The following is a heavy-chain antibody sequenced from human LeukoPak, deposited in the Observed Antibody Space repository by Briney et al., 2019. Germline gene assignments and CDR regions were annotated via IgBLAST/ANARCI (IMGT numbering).Heavy chain of an antibody. Sequence: ASVKVSCKASGYTFTSYGISWVRQAPGQGLEWMGIINPSGGSTSYAQKFQGRVTMTRDTSTSTVYMELSSLRSEDTAVYYCAGGSGWYEPSDSWGQGTLVTVSS. D-gene: IGHD6-19*01. CDR2: INPSGGST. V-gene: IGHV1-46*03. CDR3: AGGSGWYEPSDS. J-gene: IGHJ5*01. CDR1: GYTFTSYG.